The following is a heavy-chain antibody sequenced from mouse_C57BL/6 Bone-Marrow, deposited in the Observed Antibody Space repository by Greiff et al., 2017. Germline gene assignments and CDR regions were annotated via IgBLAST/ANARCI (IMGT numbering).Heavy chain of an antibody. CDR2: IYPGSGNT. D-gene: IGHD1-1*01. Sequence: QVQLKQSGPELVKPGASVKISCKASGYSFTSYYIHWVKQRPGQGLEWIGWIYPGSGNTTYNEKFKGKARLTADTSSSTAYMQLSSLTSQDSAVYYCERGYYCSSNYFDYWGQGTTLTVSS. CDR1: GYSFTSYY. V-gene: IGHV1-66*01. J-gene: IGHJ2*01. CDR3: ERGYYCSSNYFDY.